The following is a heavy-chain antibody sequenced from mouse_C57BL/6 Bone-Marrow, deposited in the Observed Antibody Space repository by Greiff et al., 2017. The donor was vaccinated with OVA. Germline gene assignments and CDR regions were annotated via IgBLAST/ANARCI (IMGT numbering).Heavy chain of an antibody. V-gene: IGHV1-72*01. J-gene: IGHJ2*01. CDR2: IDPNSGGT. D-gene: IGHD1-1*02. CDR3: ARGPRWWDYFDY. CDR1: GYTFTSYW. Sequence: QVQLQQPGAELVKPGASVNLSCKASGYTFTSYWMHWVKQRPGRGLEWIGRIDPNSGGTTYNEKFKSKATLTVDKPASTAYMQLSSLTSEDSAVYYCARGPRWWDYFDYWGQGTTLTVSS.